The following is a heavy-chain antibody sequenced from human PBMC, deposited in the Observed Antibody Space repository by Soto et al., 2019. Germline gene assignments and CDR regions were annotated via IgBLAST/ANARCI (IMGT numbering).Heavy chain of an antibody. CDR2: ISSGSGGST. Sequence: GGSLRLSCAASGFTFTGYAMTWVRHAPGKGLEWVSSISSGSGGSTYYADSVKGRFTISRDNSRNTLYLQMNSLRDEDTALYYCARGVVGGTTDWGQGTLVTVSS. J-gene: IGHJ4*02. D-gene: IGHD1-26*01. CDR1: GFTFTGYA. V-gene: IGHV3-23*01. CDR3: ARGVVGGTTD.